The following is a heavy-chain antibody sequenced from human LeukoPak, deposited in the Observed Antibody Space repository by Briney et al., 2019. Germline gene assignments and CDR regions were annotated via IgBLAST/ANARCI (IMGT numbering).Heavy chain of an antibody. Sequence: GGSLRLSCAASGFTFSSYAMNWVRQAPGKGLEWVSYISSSSSSIYYVDSVKGRFTISRDNAKNSLYLQMNSLRDEDTAVYYCARTLAGDGWFDPWGQGTLVTVSS. CDR3: ARTLAGDGWFDP. J-gene: IGHJ5*02. CDR1: GFTFSSYA. D-gene: IGHD4-17*01. V-gene: IGHV3-48*02. CDR2: ISSSSSSI.